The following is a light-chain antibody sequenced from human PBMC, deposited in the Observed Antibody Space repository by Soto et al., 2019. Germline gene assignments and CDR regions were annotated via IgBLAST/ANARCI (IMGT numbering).Light chain of an antibody. CDR2: AAS. CDR3: QQYGGSPIT. CDR1: QSVSSNF. J-gene: IGKJ5*01. V-gene: IGKV3-20*01. Sequence: EIVLTQSPGTLSLSPGERATLSCRASQSVSSNFLAWFQQQPGQAPRLLVYAASRRVTGIPDRFSGSGSGTDFTLTISRREPEDFAVYFWQQYGGSPITFGQGTRLEIK.